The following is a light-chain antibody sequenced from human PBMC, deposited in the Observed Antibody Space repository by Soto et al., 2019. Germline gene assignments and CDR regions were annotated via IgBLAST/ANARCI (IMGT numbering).Light chain of an antibody. CDR3: QQYSKSPIT. J-gene: IGKJ5*01. V-gene: IGKV3-20*01. CDR1: QSVSNNY. Sequence: EIVLTQSPGTLSLSPGERAPLSCRASQSVSNNYLAWYQQKPGQAPRLLIYGASRRATGIPDRFSGSGTGTDFTLTISRVEPEDVAIYYCQQYSKSPITFGQGTRLEIK. CDR2: GAS.